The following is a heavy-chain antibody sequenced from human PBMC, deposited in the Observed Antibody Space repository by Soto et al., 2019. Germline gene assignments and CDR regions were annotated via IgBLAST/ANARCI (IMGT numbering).Heavy chain of an antibody. J-gene: IGHJ4*02. CDR2: IKQDGSEK. Sequence: GGSLRLSCAASGFPFSSYWMSWVRQAPGKGQERVANIKQDGSEKYYVDSLKGRFTISRDNANNSLYLQMISLRLEYTAVYYCARGEVFGDWGQGTLVTVSS. V-gene: IGHV3-7*01. CDR3: ARGEVFGD. CDR1: GFPFSSYW. D-gene: IGHD3-10*02.